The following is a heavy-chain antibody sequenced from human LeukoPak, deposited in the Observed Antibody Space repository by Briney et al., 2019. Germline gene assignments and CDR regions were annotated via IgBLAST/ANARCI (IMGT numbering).Heavy chain of an antibody. CDR2: INNDGSGT. V-gene: IGHV3-74*01. CDR1: AFTFISYW. Sequence: PGGSLRLSCAASAFTFISYWMHWVRHAPGKGPVWVSRINNDGSGTTYADSVKGRFTISRDDAKNTLYLQMNSLRAEDTAVYYCVREGESTWSWGQGTMVTVSS. D-gene: IGHD2-15*01. CDR3: VREGESTWS. J-gene: IGHJ5*02.